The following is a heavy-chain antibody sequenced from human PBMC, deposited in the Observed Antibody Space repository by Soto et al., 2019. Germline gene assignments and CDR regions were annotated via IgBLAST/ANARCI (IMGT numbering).Heavy chain of an antibody. CDR1: GGSISSYY. CDR2: INYSGST. Sequence: SETLSLTCTVSGGSISSYYWSWIRQPPEKGLEWIGYINYSGSTNYNPSLKSRVTISVDTSKNQFSLKLSSVTAADTAVYYCARLPSTVTTNDAFDIWGQGTMVTVSS. V-gene: IGHV4-59*08. D-gene: IGHD4-17*01. CDR3: ARLPSTVTTNDAFDI. J-gene: IGHJ3*02.